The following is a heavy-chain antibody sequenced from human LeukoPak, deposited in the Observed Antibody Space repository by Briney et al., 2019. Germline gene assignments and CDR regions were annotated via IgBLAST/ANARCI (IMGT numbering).Heavy chain of an antibody. J-gene: IGHJ4*02. CDR3: ARVAFRSSSYISGIDY. CDR1: AFTVSINY. CDR2: IDSGGNT. V-gene: IGHV3-53*01. Sequence: PGGSLRLSCAAPAFTVSINYMSWVRQAPGKGVEWVSLIDSGGNTYYADSVKGRFTISRDNSKNTLYLQMNSLRAEDTAVYYCARVAFRSSSYISGIDYWGQGTLVTVSS. D-gene: IGHD1-14*01.